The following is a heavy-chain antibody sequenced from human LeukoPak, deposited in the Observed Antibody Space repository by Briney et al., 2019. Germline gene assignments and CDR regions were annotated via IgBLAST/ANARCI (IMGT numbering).Heavy chain of an antibody. CDR2: ISGSGGST. D-gene: IGHD3-22*01. CDR3: AKPYYYDTSGLTTLYN. CDR1: GFTFSDYA. V-gene: IGHV3-23*01. Sequence: PGGSLRLSCAASGFTFSDYAMSWVRQAPGKGLEWVSCISGSGGSTHYADSVKGRFTISRYNPKNTLYLQMNSLRAEDTAVYYCAKPYYYDTSGLTTLYNWGQGTLVTVSS. J-gene: IGHJ1*01.